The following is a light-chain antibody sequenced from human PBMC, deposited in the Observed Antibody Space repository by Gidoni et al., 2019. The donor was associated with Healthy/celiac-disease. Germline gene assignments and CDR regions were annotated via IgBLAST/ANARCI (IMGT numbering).Light chain of an antibody. CDR3: QQYGSSPRT. CDR2: GAS. J-gene: IGKJ2*01. V-gene: IGKV3-20*01. CDR1: QRVSSSY. Sequence: EIVLTQSPGTLSLSPGERATLSCRASQRVSSSYLAWYQQKPGQAPRLLIYGASSRATGIPDRFSGSGSETDFTLTISRLEPEDFAVYYCQQYGSSPRTFGQGTKLEIK.